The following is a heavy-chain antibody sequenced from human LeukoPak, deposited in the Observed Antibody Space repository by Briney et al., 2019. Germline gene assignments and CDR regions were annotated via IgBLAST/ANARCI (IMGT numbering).Heavy chain of an antibody. CDR3: ARLHSSYDFWSGYSPPPYFDY. CDR2: IYTSGST. V-gene: IGHV4-4*07. D-gene: IGHD3-3*01. Sequence: PSETLSLTCTVSGGSISSYYWSWIRQPAGKGLEWIGRIYTSGSTNYNPSLKSRVTMSVDTSKNQFSLKLSSVTAADTAVYYCARLHSSYDFWSGYSPPPYFDYWGQGTLVTVSS. J-gene: IGHJ4*02. CDR1: GGSISSYY.